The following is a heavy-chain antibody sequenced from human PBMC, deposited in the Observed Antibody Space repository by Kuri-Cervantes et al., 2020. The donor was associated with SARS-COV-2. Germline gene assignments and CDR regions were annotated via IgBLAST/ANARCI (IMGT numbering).Heavy chain of an antibody. Sequence: GGFLRLSCAASGFTFSSYAMSWVRQAPGKGLEWVSAISGSGGSTYYADSVKGRFTISRDNSKNTLYLQMNSLRAEDTAVYYCAKGRIHHSDAFDIWGQGTMVTVSS. J-gene: IGHJ3*02. D-gene: IGHD1-14*01. CDR2: ISGSGGST. CDR1: GFTFSSYA. CDR3: AKGRIHHSDAFDI. V-gene: IGHV3-23*01.